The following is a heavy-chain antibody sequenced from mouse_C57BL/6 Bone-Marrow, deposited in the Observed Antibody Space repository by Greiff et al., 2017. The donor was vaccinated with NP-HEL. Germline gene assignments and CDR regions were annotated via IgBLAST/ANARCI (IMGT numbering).Heavy chain of an antibody. CDR1: GFSFNTYA. Sequence: EVNLVESGGGLVQPKGSLKLSCAASGFSFNTYAMNWVRQAPGKGLEWVARIRSKSNNYATYYADSVKDRFTISRDDSESMLYLQMNNLKTEDTAMYYCVRHVASMDYWGQGTSVTVSS. CDR3: VRHVASMDY. V-gene: IGHV10-1*01. CDR2: IRSKSNNYAT. J-gene: IGHJ4*01.